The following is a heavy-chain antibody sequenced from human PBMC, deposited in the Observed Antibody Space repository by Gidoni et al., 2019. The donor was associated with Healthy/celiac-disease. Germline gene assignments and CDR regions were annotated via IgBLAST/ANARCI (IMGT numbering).Heavy chain of an antibody. CDR1: GGSISSSNW. Sequence: QVQLQESGPGLVKPSGTLSLTCAVSGGSISSSNWWSWVRQPPGKGLEWIGEIYHSGSTNYNPSLKSRVTISVDKSKNQFSLKLSSVTAADTAVYYCARDFSIYGDYAGEGAFDIWGQGTMVTVSS. D-gene: IGHD4-17*01. J-gene: IGHJ3*02. V-gene: IGHV4-4*02. CDR2: IYHSGST. CDR3: ARDFSIYGDYAGEGAFDI.